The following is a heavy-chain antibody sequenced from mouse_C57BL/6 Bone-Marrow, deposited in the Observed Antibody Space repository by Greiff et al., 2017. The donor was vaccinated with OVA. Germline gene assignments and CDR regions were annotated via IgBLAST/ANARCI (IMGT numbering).Heavy chain of an antibody. CDR3: ASEESYYDYDVVYYAMDY. V-gene: IGHV1-59*01. D-gene: IGHD2-4*01. Sequence: VKLKQPGAELVRPGTSVKLSCKASGYTFTSYWMHWVKQRPGQGLEWIGVIDPSDSYTNYNQKFKGKATLTVDTSSSTAYMQLSSLTSEDSAVYYCASEESYYDYDVVYYAMDYWGQGTSVTVSS. CDR1: GYTFTSYW. J-gene: IGHJ4*01. CDR2: IDPSDSYT.